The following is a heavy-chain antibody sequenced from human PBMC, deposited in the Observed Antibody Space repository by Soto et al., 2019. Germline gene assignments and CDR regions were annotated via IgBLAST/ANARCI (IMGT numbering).Heavy chain of an antibody. Sequence: SETLSLTCTVSGGSIRSGGYYWSWIRQHPGKGLEWIGYIYYSGSTYYNPSLKSRVTISVDTSKNQFSLKLSSVTAADTAVYYCARVGGITWFDPWGQGTLVTVSS. CDR2: IYYSGST. D-gene: IGHD3-16*01. CDR1: GGSIRSGGYY. CDR3: ARVGGITWFDP. V-gene: IGHV4-31*03. J-gene: IGHJ5*02.